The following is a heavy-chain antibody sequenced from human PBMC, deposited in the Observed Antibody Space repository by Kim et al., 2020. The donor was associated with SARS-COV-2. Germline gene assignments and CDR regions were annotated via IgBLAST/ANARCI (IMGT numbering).Heavy chain of an antibody. D-gene: IGHD6-13*01. V-gene: IGHV4-4*09. CDR2: ST. CDR3: ARYSSSWLDY. Sequence: STNYTPSPKSRVTISVDTSKTQFSLKLSSVTAADTAVYYCARYSSSWLDYWGQGTLVTVSS. J-gene: IGHJ4*02.